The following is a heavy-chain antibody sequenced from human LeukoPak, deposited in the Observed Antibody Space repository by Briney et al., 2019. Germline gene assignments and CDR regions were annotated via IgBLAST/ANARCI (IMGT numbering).Heavy chain of an antibody. Sequence: ASVKVSCKASGYTFTSYGISWVRQAPGQGLEWMGWISAYNGNTNYAQKLQGRVTMTTDTSTSTAYMELRSLRSDDTAVYYCASTDCSSTSCLGNAFDIWGQGTMATVSS. CDR2: ISAYNGNT. CDR3: ASTDCSSTSCLGNAFDI. V-gene: IGHV1-18*01. J-gene: IGHJ3*02. CDR1: GYTFTSYG. D-gene: IGHD2-2*01.